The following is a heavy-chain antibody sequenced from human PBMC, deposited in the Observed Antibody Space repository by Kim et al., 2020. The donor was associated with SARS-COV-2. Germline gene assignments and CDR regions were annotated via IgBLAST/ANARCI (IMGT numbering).Heavy chain of an antibody. CDR3: ARAGPLPYCGGDCYLNVGAFDI. Sequence: SETLSLTCTVSGGSISSGGYYWSWIRQHPGKGLEWIGYIYYIGSTYYNPSLKSRVTISVDTSKNQFSLKLSSVTAADTAVYYCARAGPLPYCGGDCYLNVGAFDIWGQGTMVTVSS. CDR1: GGSISSGGYY. J-gene: IGHJ3*02. D-gene: IGHD2-21*01. CDR2: IYYIGST. V-gene: IGHV4-31*03.